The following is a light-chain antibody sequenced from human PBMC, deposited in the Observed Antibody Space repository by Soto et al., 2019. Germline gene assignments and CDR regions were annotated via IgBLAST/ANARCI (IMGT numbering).Light chain of an antibody. Sequence: DIQMTQSPSFLSASAGDRVTIFCRASQSISNFLSWYRKRPGRAPELLIFGASTLQSGVPSRVSGSGSGTDFTLTISSLEPEDFATYWCHQTFTPPLTFGGGTKVDIK. CDR3: HQTFTPPLT. CDR1: QSISNF. V-gene: IGKV1-39*01. J-gene: IGKJ4*01. CDR2: GAS.